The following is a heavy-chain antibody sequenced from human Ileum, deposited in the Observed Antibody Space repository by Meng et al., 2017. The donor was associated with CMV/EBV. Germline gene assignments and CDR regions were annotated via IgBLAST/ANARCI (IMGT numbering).Heavy chain of an antibody. V-gene: IGHV4-4*07. J-gene: IGHJ5*02. Sequence: LQDHAPDLVKPSTSLSLHCLVSCGSINNYYWSWLRQSAEKGLEWIGRIYAKGNTNYNPSLQSRVTMSVDTSKNQFSLKLSSVTAADTAVYYCARDRSSSWYKDWFAPWGQGTLVTVSS. CDR2: IYAKGNT. CDR1: CGSINNYY. CDR3: ARDRSSSWYKDWFAP. D-gene: IGHD6-13*01.